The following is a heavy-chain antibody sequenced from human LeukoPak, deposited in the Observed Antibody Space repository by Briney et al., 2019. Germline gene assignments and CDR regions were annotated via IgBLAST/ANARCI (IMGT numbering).Heavy chain of an antibody. CDR2: IRTDGVTT. Sequence: GGSLRLSCAASGFTFSSYEMHWVRQAPGKGLEWVSGIRTDGVTTYYADSVKGRFIISRDNSKNTVYLQMNSLSAEDAAVYYCVKDDGWVQYANWGQGTLVTVSS. D-gene: IGHD5-24*01. CDR1: GFTFSSYE. V-gene: IGHV3-23*01. J-gene: IGHJ4*02. CDR3: VKDDGWVQYAN.